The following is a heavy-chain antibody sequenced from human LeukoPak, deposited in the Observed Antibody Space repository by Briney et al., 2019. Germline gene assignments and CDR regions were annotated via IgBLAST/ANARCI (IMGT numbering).Heavy chain of an antibody. CDR2: IIPILGIA. CDR1: GGTFSSYA. Sequence: GASVKVSCKASGGTFSSYAISWVRQAPGQGLEWMGRIIPILGIANYAQKFQGRVTITADKSTSTAYMELSSLGSEDTAVYYCARATMTTVTTLDYWGQGTLVTVSS. V-gene: IGHV1-69*04. J-gene: IGHJ4*02. CDR3: ARATMTTVTTLDY. D-gene: IGHD4-17*01.